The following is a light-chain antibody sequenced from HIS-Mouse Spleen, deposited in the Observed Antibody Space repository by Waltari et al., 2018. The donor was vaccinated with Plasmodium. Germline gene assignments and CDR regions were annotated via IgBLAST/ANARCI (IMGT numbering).Light chain of an antibody. J-gene: IGKJ3*01. CDR3: QQYNNWAFT. V-gene: IGKV3-15*01. Sequence: EIVMTQSPATLSVSPGERATLSCRASQSVSSNLAWYQQKPGQSPRFLIYGASTRASGIQARCSGSGSGTEFTLTISSLQSEDCAVYYCQQYNNWAFTFGPGTKVDIK. CDR2: GAS. CDR1: QSVSSN.